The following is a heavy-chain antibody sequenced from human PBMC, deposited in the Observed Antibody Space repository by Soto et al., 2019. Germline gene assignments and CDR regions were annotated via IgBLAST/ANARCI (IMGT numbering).Heavy chain of an antibody. V-gene: IGHV1-18*01. J-gene: IGHJ6*02. Sequence: ASVKVSCKASGYTFTSYGISWVRQAPGQGLEWMGWISAYNGNTNYAQKLQGRVTMTTDTSTSTAYMELRSLRSDDTAVYYCARGQPNYYDSSGYYSPYGMDVWGQGTTVTVSS. CDR3: ARGQPNYYDSSGYYSPYGMDV. D-gene: IGHD3-22*01. CDR2: ISAYNGNT. CDR1: GYTFTSYG.